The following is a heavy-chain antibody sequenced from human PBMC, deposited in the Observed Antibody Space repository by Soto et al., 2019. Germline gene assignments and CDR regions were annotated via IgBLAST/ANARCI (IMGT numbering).Heavy chain of an antibody. D-gene: IGHD6-6*01. CDR1: GYTFTSYG. CDR2: ISAHNGNT. J-gene: IGHJ4*02. CDR3: ARGDQYSSSSFHDY. Sequence: GASVKVSCKASGYTFTSYGISWVRQAPGQGLEWMGWISAHNGNTNYAQKLQGRVTMTTDTSTSTAYMELRSLRSDDTAVYYCARGDQYSSSSFHDYWGQGTPVTVSS. V-gene: IGHV1-18*01.